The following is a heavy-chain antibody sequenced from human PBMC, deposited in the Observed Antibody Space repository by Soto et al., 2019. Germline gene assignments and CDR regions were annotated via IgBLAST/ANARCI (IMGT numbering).Heavy chain of an antibody. D-gene: IGHD5-12*01. CDR1: GFSFSSYA. Sequence: EVQLLESGGGLVQPGGSLRLACAASGFSFSSYAMVWFRQAPGKGLEWVSVISARGGSSYFAESVKGRFTSSRDNAKNVLSLEMSSLRVDYPATYFCAKGSIAYSASVEHWGQGNLVLVSS. CDR2: ISARGGSS. V-gene: IGHV3-23*01. J-gene: IGHJ4*02. CDR3: AKGSIAYSASVEH.